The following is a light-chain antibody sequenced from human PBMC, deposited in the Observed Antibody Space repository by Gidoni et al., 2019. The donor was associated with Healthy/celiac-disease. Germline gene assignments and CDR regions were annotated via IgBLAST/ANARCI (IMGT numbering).Light chain of an antibody. CDR1: QAISNY. Sequence: DIQINQSPSFLSASVGVRVTITCPPRQAISNYLYWYQQKPGKATKLMFYDSSNLETGVPSRFSGSGSGTVFTFTISSLQPEDIATYYCQQYDNLPLTFGGGTKVEIK. CDR3: QQYDNLPLT. J-gene: IGKJ4*01. CDR2: DSS. V-gene: IGKV1-33*01.